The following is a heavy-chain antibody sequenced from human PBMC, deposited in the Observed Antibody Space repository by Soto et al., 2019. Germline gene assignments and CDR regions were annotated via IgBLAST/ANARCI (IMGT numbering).Heavy chain of an antibody. D-gene: IGHD3-3*01. CDR2: VSVSGGTT. V-gene: IGHV3-23*01. CDR3: AKGITPFGVAPPLAPSDY. CDR1: GFTFSSYA. Sequence: TGGSLRRSCAASGFTFSSYAMSWVRQAPGKGLEWVSTVSVSGGTTYYADSVKGRFTISRDNPKNTLYLQMNSLRVEDTAAYYCAKGITPFGVAPPLAPSDYWGQGTLVTVSS. J-gene: IGHJ4*02.